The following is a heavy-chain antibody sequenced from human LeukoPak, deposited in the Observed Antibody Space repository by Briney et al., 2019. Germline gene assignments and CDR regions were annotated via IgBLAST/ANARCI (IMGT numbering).Heavy chain of an antibody. Sequence: ETLSLTCAVYGGSFSGYYWSWVRQAPGKGLEWVSVIYSGGSTYYADSVKGRFTISRDNSKNTLYLQMNSLRAEDTAVYYCARDQSVVPAARRIGYYAFDIWGQGTMVTVSS. J-gene: IGHJ3*02. CDR2: IYSGGST. D-gene: IGHD2-2*01. CDR1: GGSFSGYY. CDR3: ARDQSVVPAARRIGYYAFDI. V-gene: IGHV3-53*05.